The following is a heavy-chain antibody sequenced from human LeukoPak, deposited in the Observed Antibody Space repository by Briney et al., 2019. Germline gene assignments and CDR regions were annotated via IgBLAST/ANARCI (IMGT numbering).Heavy chain of an antibody. CDR3: AKSGRFFGVVIQYYFDY. CDR1: GFTFSSYG. J-gene: IGHJ4*02. V-gene: IGHV3-30*02. Sequence: GGSLRLSCAASGFTFSSYGMHWVRQAPGKGLEWVAFILYDGSNKYYADSVKGRFTISRDNSKNTLYLQMNSLRAEDTAVYYCAKSGRFFGVVIQYYFDYWGQGTLVTVSS. D-gene: IGHD3-3*01. CDR2: ILYDGSNK.